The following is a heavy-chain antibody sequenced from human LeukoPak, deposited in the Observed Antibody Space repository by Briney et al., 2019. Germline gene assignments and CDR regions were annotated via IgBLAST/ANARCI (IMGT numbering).Heavy chain of an antibody. CDR3: AELGITMIGGV. CDR1: GFTFSTYE. J-gene: IGHJ6*04. CDR2: IGSSGSTI. Sequence: GGSLRLSCAASGFTFSTYEMNWVRQAPGKGLEWVSYIGSSGSTIEYADSVKGRFTISRDNAKNSLYLQMNSLRAEGTAVYYCAELGITMIGGVWGKGTTVTISS. V-gene: IGHV3-48*03. D-gene: IGHD3-10*02.